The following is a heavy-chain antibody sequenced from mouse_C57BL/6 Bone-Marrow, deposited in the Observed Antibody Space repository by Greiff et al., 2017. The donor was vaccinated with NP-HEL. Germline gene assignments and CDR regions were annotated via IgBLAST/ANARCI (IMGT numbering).Heavy chain of an antibody. CDR1: GYAFSSSW. CDR3: ARLRITTVVATDFDY. CDR2: IYPGDGDT. V-gene: IGHV1-82*01. J-gene: IGHJ2*01. D-gene: IGHD1-1*01. Sequence: QVQLKESGPELVKPGASVKISCKASGYAFSSSWLNWVKQRPGKGLEWIGRIYPGDGDTNYNGKFKGKATLTADKSSSTAYMQLSSLTSEDSAVYFCARLRITTVVATDFDYWGQGTTLTVSS.